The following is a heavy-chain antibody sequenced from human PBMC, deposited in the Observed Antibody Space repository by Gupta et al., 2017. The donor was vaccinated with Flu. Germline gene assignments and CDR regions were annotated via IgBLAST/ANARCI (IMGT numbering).Heavy chain of an antibody. Sequence: QVQLQESGPGLVKPSETLSLSCNVSGYPLRRDYWTWVRQPAGKGPEWLGRMWPGGTTNYNPSVKSRVTMSIDTSTKQFFLKLTSVTAADTAVYYCARGGDHYALDVWGQGTTVTVSS. CDR3: ARGGDHYALDV. V-gene: IGHV4-4*07. CDR1: GYPLRRDY. CDR2: MWPGGTT. J-gene: IGHJ6*02. D-gene: IGHD2-2*01.